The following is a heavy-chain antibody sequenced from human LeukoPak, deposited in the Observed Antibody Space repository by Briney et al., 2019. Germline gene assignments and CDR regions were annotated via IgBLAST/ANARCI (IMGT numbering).Heavy chain of an antibody. J-gene: IGHJ3*02. CDR3: ARPVVPAANAFDI. D-gene: IGHD2-2*01. V-gene: IGHV5-51*01. Sequence: GESLKISRKGSGYSFTSYWIGWVRQTPGKGLEGMGIIYPGDSDTRYSPSFQGQVTISADKSISTAYLQWSSLKASDTAMYYCARPVVPAANAFDIWGQGTMVTVSS. CDR2: IYPGDSDT. CDR1: GYSFTSYW.